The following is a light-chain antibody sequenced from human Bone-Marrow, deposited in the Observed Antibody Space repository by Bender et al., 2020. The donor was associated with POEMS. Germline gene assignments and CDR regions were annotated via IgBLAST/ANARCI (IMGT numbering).Light chain of an antibody. V-gene: IGLV1-40*01. CDR2: GYN. Sequence: QSVLTQPPSVSGAPGQRVTISCTGSSSNTGSGYDINWYQHLPGTAPKPLIYGYNNRPSGVPDRFSGSKSGTSASLAITGLQAEDEGDYYCQSYDNSLGGWVFGGGTKLTVL. J-gene: IGLJ3*02. CDR1: SSNTGSGYD. CDR3: QSYDNSLGGWV.